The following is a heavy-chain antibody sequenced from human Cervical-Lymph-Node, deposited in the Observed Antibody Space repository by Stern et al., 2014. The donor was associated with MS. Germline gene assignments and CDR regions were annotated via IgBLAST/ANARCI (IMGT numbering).Heavy chain of an antibody. Sequence: EVQLVESGGGLVQPGGSLRLTCAASGFSFSFFAMSWVRQAPGKGLECVSMIAAGGEVTYYADSVKGRFTISRDNSKNTVYLQIHSLRAEDTAVYYCAKEDLDYYDSNGNDFWGQGTQVAVSS. V-gene: IGHV3-23*04. CDR1: GFSFSFFA. J-gene: IGHJ4*02. CDR2: IAAGGEVT. D-gene: IGHD3-22*01. CDR3: AKEDLDYYDSNGNDF.